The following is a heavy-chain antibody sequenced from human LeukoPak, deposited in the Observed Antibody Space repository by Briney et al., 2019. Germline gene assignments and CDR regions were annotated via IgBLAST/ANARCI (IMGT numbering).Heavy chain of an antibody. CDR2: INPNSGGT. V-gene: IGHV1-2*02. J-gene: IGHJ4*02. D-gene: IGHD3-22*01. CDR3: ARASYYYDSSGYPGYYFDY. Sequence: ASVKVSCKASGYTFTDYYMHWVRQAPGLGLEWMGWINPNSGGTNYAQKFQGRVTMTRDTSISTAYMELSRLRSDDTAVYYCARASYYYDSSGYPGYYFDYWGQGTLVTVSS. CDR1: GYTFTDYY.